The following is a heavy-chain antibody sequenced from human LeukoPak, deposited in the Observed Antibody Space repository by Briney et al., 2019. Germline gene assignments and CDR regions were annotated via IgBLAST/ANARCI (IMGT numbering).Heavy chain of an antibody. J-gene: IGHJ4*02. V-gene: IGHV4-39*07. CDR3: ARDPDDYGDYVPFDY. D-gene: IGHD4-17*01. Sequence: SETLSLTCTVSGGSISSSSYYWGWIRQPPGKGLEWIGSIYYSGSTYYNPSLKSRVTISVDTSKNQFSLKLSSVTAADTAVYYCARDPDDYGDYVPFDYWGQGTLVTVSS. CDR1: GGSISSSSYY. CDR2: IYYSGST.